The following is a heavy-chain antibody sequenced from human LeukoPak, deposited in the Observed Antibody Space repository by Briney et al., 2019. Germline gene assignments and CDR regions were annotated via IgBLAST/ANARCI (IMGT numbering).Heavy chain of an antibody. V-gene: IGHV3-23*01. D-gene: IGHD3-22*01. CDR3: AKDHHPYDSSGYYGALDY. CDR2: ISGSGGST. J-gene: IGHJ4*02. Sequence: PGGSLRLSCAASGFTFSSYGMSWVRQAPGKGLEWVSAISGSGGSTYYADSVKGRFTISRDNSRNTLYLQMNSLRAEDTAVYYCAKDHHPYDSSGYYGALDYWGQGTLVTVSS. CDR1: GFTFSSYG.